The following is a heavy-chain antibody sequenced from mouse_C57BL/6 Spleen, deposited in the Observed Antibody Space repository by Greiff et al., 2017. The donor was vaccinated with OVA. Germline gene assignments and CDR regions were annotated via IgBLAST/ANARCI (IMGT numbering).Heavy chain of an antibody. CDR3: KGYDYDGYFDY. CDR1: GYTFTDYE. V-gene: IGHV1-15*01. J-gene: IGHJ2*01. CDR2: IDPETGGT. D-gene: IGHD2-4*01. Sequence: VKLMESGAELVRPGASVTLSCKASGYTFTDYEMHWVKQTPVHGLEWIGAIDPETGGTAYNQKFKGKAILTADKSSSTAYMELRSLTSEDSAVYYCKGYDYDGYFDYWGQGTTLTVSS.